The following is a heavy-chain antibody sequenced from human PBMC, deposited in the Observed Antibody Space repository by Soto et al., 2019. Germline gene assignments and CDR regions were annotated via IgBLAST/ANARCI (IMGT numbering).Heavy chain of an antibody. V-gene: IGHV3-30-3*01. CDR2: ISSDGSHQ. CDR1: GFTFSVSA. Sequence: ESGGGVVQPGTSLRLSCAASGFTFSVSAIHWVRQAPGTGLEWVAVISSDGSHQYYADSVRGRFTISRDNPKNTLYLQMNSLRAEDTAVYYCARPYCRSTRCYLYYYGMDVWGPGTTVTVSS. D-gene: IGHD2-2*01. J-gene: IGHJ6*02. CDR3: ARPYCRSTRCYLYYYGMDV.